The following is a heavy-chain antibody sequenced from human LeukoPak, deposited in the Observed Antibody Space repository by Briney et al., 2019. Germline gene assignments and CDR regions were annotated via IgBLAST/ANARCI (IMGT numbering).Heavy chain of an antibody. J-gene: IGHJ4*02. CDR1: GFTFSSYW. CDR3: ARGRMLYYYDSSGYPFDY. Sequence: PGGSLRLSCAASGFTFSSYWMNWVRQAPGKGLEWVANIKQDGSEKYYVDSVKGRFTISRDNAKSSLYLQMNSLRAEDTAVYYCARGRMLYYYDSSGYPFDYWGQGSLVTVSS. D-gene: IGHD3-22*01. V-gene: IGHV3-7*04. CDR2: IKQDGSEK.